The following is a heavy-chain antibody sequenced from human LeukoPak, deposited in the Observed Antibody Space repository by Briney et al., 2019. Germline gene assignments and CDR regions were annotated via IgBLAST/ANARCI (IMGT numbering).Heavy chain of an antibody. CDR1: GFTFSSYA. Sequence: KPGGSLRLSCAASGFTFSSYAMTWVRQAPGKGLEWVSTISSSGGTTYYADSVKGRFAISRDNAKNSLYLQMNSLRAEDTALYYCVRDISGYYFDYWGQGTLVTVSS. D-gene: IGHD3-22*01. V-gene: IGHV3-21*04. CDR2: ISSSGGTT. J-gene: IGHJ4*02. CDR3: VRDISGYYFDY.